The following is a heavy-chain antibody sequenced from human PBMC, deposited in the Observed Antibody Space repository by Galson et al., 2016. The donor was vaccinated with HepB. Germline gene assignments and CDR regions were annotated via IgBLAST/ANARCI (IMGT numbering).Heavy chain of an antibody. D-gene: IGHD3-3*01. CDR1: GFTFSTYA. J-gene: IGHJ4*02. V-gene: IGHV3-23*01. CDR2: IRGSGGGT. Sequence: SLRLSCAASGFTFSTYAMSWVRQAPGKGLEWLSVIRGSGGGTKYADSVKGRFTISRDNSKNTLYLQMNSLRAEDTAIYYCAKGLEHGRGDFWGQGTLVTVSS. CDR3: AKGLEHGRGDF.